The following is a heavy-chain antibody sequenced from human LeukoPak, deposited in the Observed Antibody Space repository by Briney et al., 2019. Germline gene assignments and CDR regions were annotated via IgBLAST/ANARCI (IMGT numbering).Heavy chain of an antibody. Sequence: SETLSLTCADYGGSFSGYYWSWIRQPPGKGLEWIGEINHSGSTNYNPSLKSRVTISVDTSKNQFSLKLSSVTAADTAVYYCARGRGPRVPAAIDYWGQGTLVTVSS. CDR1: GGSFSGYY. J-gene: IGHJ4*02. D-gene: IGHD2-2*01. V-gene: IGHV4-34*01. CDR3: ARGRGPRVPAAIDY. CDR2: INHSGST.